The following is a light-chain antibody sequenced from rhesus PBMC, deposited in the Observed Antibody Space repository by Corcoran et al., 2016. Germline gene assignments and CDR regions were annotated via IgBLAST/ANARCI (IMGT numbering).Light chain of an antibody. CDR1: QGISNA. CDR2: AAS. CDR3: QQGYSTPLT. V-gene: IGKV1-33*02. J-gene: IGKJ4*01. Sequence: DIQMSQSPSSLSASVGDKVTITCRASQGISNALAWYQQKPGKAPKLLIYAASSLESGVPSRFSCSRSGTDVTLTISILKSEDFATYYCQQGYSTPLTFGGGTKVELK.